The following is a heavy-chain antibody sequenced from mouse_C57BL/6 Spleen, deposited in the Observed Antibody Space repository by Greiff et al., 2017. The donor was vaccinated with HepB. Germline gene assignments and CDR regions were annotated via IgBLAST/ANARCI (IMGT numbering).Heavy chain of an antibody. D-gene: IGHD1-1*01. CDR2: IYPRSGNT. Sequence: VQLQESGAELARPGASVKLSCKASGYTFTSYGISWVKQRTGQGLEWIGEIYPRSGNTYYNEKFKGKATLTADKSSSTAYMELRSLTSEDSAVYFCARGGSTTVVEDYWGQGTTLTVSS. CDR1: GYTFTSYG. CDR3: ARGGSTTVVEDY. J-gene: IGHJ2*01. V-gene: IGHV1-81*01.